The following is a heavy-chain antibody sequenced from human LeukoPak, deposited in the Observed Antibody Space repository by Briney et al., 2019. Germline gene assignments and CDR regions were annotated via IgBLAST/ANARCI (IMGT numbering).Heavy chain of an antibody. D-gene: IGHD6-6*01. CDR2: ISAYNGNT. Sequence: ASVKVSCKASGYTFTSYGISWVRQAPGQGLEWMGWISAYNGNTNYAQKLQGRVTMTRDTSISTAYMELSRLRSDDTAAYYCARTKQLDYMDVWGKGTTVTVSS. CDR3: ARTKQLDYMDV. J-gene: IGHJ6*03. V-gene: IGHV1-18*01. CDR1: GYTFTSYG.